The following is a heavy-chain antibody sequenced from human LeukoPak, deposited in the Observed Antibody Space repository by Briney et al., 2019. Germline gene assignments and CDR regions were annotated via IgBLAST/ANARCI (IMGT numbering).Heavy chain of an antibody. V-gene: IGHV1-8*02. CDR1: GGTFSSYT. Sequence: ASVKVSCKASGGTFSSYTIIWVRQATGQGLEWMGWMNVYSGNTGYPQKFQGRITMTRNTSISTAYMELSSLRSDDTAVYYCARADSYYYYMDVWGTGTTVTVSS. CDR3: ARADSYYYYMDV. J-gene: IGHJ6*03. CDR2: MNVYSGNT.